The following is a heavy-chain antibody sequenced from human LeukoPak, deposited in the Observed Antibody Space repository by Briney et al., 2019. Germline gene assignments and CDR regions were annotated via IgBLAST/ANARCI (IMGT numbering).Heavy chain of an antibody. CDR3: STSGYCYFRY. J-gene: IGHJ4*02. D-gene: IGHD5-18*01. V-gene: IGHV3-15*01. Sequence: GGSLRLSCAVSGFTFTNDWMTWVRQAPGKGLEWVGRIKSKTDGGTTDYAAPVKGRFTISRDDSKNTLYLQMNRLKTEDTAVYDWSTSGYCYFRYWGQGTLVTVSS. CDR2: IKSKTDGGTT. CDR1: GFTFTNDW.